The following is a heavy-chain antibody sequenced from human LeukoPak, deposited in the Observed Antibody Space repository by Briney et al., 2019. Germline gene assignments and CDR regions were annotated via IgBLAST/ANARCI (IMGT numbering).Heavy chain of an antibody. CDR2: IYYSGST. J-gene: IGHJ4*02. CDR1: GGSISSYY. Sequence: SETLSLTCTVSGGSISSYYWSWIRPPPGKGLEWIGYIYYSGSTNYNPSLKSRVTLSVDTSKNQFSLKLSSVTAADTAVYCCARLSGFGELMPFDYWGQGTLVTVS. D-gene: IGHD3-10*01. V-gene: IGHV4-59*08. CDR3: ARLSGFGELMPFDY.